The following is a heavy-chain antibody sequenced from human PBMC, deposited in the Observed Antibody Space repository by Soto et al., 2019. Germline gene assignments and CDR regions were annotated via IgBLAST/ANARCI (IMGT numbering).Heavy chain of an antibody. Sequence: QVQLVASGGGLVKPGGSLRLSCAASGFTFSDYYMSLIRQAPGKGLECVAYIRSGGSTLYYADSVKGRFTIARDNSKNSLYLQRNSLRAEDTAVYYCASIGPPLYYWGQGTLFTVSS. CDR2: IRSGGSTL. CDR1: GFTFSDYY. V-gene: IGHV3-11*01. D-gene: IGHD3-10*01. CDR3: ASIGPPLYY. J-gene: IGHJ4*02.